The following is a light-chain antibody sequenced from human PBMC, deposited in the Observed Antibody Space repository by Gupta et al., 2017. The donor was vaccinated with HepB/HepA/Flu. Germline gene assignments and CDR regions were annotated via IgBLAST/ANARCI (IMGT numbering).Light chain of an antibody. CDR2: GAS. V-gene: IGKV3-20*01. Sequence: VLTPSPCTLSLSPGERAALSCRASQSISSNYLAWYQQKPGQAPRLLIYGASSRATGIPDRFSGSGSGTDFTLTISRLEPEDFAVYYCQQYGSSPWTFGQGTNVEIK. CDR1: QSISSNY. J-gene: IGKJ1*01. CDR3: QQYGSSPWT.